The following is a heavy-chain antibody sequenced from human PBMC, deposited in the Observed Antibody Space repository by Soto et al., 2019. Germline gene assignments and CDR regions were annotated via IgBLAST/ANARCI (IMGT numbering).Heavy chain of an antibody. Sequence: SETLSLTCTVSGGSISSYYWSWIRQPPGKGLEWIGYIYYSGSTNYNPSLKSRVTISVDTSKNQFSLKLSSVTAADTAVYYCARRSWERELGIPYYYYYYMDVWGKGTTVTVSS. CDR2: IYYSGST. CDR1: GGSISSYY. D-gene: IGHD7-27*01. J-gene: IGHJ6*03. CDR3: ARRSWERELGIPYYYYYYMDV. V-gene: IGHV4-59*08.